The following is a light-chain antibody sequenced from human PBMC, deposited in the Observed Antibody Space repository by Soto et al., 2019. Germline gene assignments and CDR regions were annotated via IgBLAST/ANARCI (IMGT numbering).Light chain of an antibody. CDR1: QSVSSY. J-gene: IGKJ5*01. Sequence: SPFPLSESVGDRLTITCRASQSVSSYLAWYQQKPGQAPRVLIYDASNRATGIPARFSGSGSGTDFTLTISSLEPEDFAVYYCQQRSNWPITFGQGTRLEIK. CDR3: QQRSNWPIT. V-gene: IGKV3-11*01. CDR2: DAS.